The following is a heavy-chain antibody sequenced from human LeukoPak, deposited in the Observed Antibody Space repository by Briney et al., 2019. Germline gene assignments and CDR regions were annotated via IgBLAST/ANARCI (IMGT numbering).Heavy chain of an antibody. D-gene: IGHD5-12*01. CDR2: ISWNSGSI. J-gene: IGHJ3*02. V-gene: IGHV3-9*01. Sequence: PGGSLRLSCAASGFTFDDYAMHWVRQAPGKGLEWVSGISWNSGSIGYADSVKGRFTISRDNAKNSLYLQMNSLRAEDTALYYCAKDKRGSGYDFSAFDIWGQGTMVTVSS. CDR1: GFTFDDYA. CDR3: AKDKRGSGYDFSAFDI.